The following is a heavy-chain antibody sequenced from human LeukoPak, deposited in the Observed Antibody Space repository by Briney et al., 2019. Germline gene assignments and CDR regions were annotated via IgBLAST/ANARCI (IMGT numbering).Heavy chain of an antibody. CDR2: IYQSGST. Sequence: PSEILSLTCAVSGYSISSGYYWGWIRQPPGEGLEWIGSIYQSGSTYYNLSLKSRVTISGDTSKNQFSLKLSSVIAADAAVYYCARHRGDNSNPRYYFYYMDVWGKGTTVTVSS. CDR3: ARHRGDNSNPRYYFYYMDV. J-gene: IGHJ6*03. D-gene: IGHD4-11*01. CDR1: GYSISSGYY. V-gene: IGHV4-38-2*01.